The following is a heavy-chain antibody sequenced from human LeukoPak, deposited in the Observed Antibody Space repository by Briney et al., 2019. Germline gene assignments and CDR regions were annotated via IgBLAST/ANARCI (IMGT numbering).Heavy chain of an antibody. D-gene: IGHD3-22*01. CDR2: IYYSGST. J-gene: IGHJ4*02. Sequence: PSGTLSLTCTVSGDSFSSYYWSWIRQPPGKGLEWIGYIYYSGSTYYNPSLKSRVTISVDTSKNQFSLKLSSVTAADTAVYYCARSDSSGYYISYFDYWGQGTLVTVSS. V-gene: IGHV4-30-4*01. CDR1: GDSFSSYY. CDR3: ARSDSSGYYISYFDY.